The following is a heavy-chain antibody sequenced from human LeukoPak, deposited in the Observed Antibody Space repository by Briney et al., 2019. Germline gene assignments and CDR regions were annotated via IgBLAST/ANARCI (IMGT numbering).Heavy chain of an antibody. CDR3: ARDRGGGHMDV. CDR2: IGTAGDT. V-gene: IGHV3-13*01. CDR1: GFTFSNYD. Sequence: GGSLRLSCAASGFTFSNYDMHWVRQATGKGLEWVSAIGTAGDTYYPGSVKGRFTISRENAKNSSYLQMNSLRAGDTAVYYCARDRGGGHMDVWGKGTTVTISS. D-gene: IGHD2-15*01. J-gene: IGHJ6*03.